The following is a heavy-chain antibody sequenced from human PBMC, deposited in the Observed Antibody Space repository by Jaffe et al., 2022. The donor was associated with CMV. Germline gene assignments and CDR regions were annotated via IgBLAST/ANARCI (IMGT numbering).Heavy chain of an antibody. V-gene: IGHV4-59*01. Sequence: QVQLQESGPGLVKPSETLSLTCTVSGGSISSYYWSWIRQPPGKGLEWIGYIYYSGSTNYNPSLKSRVTISVDTSKNQFSLKLSSVTAADTAMYYCARDSPVWDDELSMGGDAFDIWGQGTMVTVSS. D-gene: IGHD3-16*01. CDR2: IYYSGST. CDR1: GGSISSYY. J-gene: IGHJ3*02. CDR3: ARDSPVWDDELSMGGDAFDI.